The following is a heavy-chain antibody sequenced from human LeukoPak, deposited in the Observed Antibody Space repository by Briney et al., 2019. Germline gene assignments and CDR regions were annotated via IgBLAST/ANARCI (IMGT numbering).Heavy chain of an antibody. CDR1: GFTFSSYA. D-gene: IGHD3-22*01. J-gene: IGHJ4*02. CDR3: ARYYDSSGYYYAYYFDY. Sequence: GGSLRLSCAASGFTFSSYAMSWVRQALGKGLEWVSAISGSGGSTYYADSVKGRFTISRDNSKNTLYLQMNSLRAEDTAVYYCARYYDSSGYYYAYYFDYWGQGTLVTVSS. V-gene: IGHV3-23*01. CDR2: ISGSGGST.